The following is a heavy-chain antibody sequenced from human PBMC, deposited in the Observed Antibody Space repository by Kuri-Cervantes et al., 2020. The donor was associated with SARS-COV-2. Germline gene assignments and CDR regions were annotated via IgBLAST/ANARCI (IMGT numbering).Heavy chain of an antibody. Sequence: GGSLRLSCAVPGLTFSSYVMHWVRQAPGKGLEWVAVISYDGSNKYYADSVKGRFTISRDNSKNTLYLQMNSLRAEDTAVYYCARVDGDYYDAFDIWGQGTMATVSS. CDR3: ARVDGDYYDAFDI. V-gene: IGHV3-30-3*01. CDR2: ISYDGSNK. J-gene: IGHJ3*02. CDR1: GLTFSSYV. D-gene: IGHD4-17*01.